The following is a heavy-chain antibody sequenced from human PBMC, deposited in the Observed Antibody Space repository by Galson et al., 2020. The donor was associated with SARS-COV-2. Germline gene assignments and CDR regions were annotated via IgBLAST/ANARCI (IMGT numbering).Heavy chain of an antibody. CDR3: ARDRGLLALSPDY. V-gene: IGHV1-2*02. CDR1: GYTFTGYY. CDR2: INPNNGGT. Sequence: ALVKVSCKASGYTFTGYYIHWVRQAPGQGLEWMGWINPNNGGTSYALKFQGRVTMTRDTSINTVYLELSSLRSDDTAVYYCARDRGLLALSPDYWGQGTLVTVSS. D-gene: IGHD3-10*01. J-gene: IGHJ4*02.